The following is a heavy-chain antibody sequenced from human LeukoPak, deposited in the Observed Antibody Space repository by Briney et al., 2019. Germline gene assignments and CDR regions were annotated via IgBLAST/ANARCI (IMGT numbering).Heavy chain of an antibody. J-gene: IGHJ4*02. CDR2: IIPFFNTP. CDR1: GGTFRNHA. Sequence: ASVKVSCKASGGTFRNHAISWLRQAPGQGLEWMGGIIPFFNTPYYAQKFQGRVAISADESTNTAYMELSSLRSEDTAVYFCARPLTYYYETTDYPRPHFFDYRGQGTLVTVSS. CDR3: ARPLTYYYETTDYPRPHFFDY. V-gene: IGHV1-69*13. D-gene: IGHD3-3*01.